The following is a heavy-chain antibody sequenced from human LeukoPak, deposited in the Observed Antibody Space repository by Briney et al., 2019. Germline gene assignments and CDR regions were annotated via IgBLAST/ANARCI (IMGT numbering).Heavy chain of an antibody. CDR3: ARSEDFSNWFDP. Sequence: PSETLSLTCAVYGGSFSGYYWSWIRQPPGKGLEWIGEINHSGSTNYNPSLKSRVTISVDTSKNQFSLKLSSVTAADTAVYYCARSEDFSNWFDPWGQGTLVTVSS. J-gene: IGHJ5*02. CDR1: GGSFSGYY. CDR2: INHSGST. V-gene: IGHV4-34*01.